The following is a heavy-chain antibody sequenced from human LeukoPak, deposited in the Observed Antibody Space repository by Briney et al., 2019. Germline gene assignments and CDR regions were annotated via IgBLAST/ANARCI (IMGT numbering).Heavy chain of an antibody. CDR3: AKGGRMVRGVIVTNYYFDY. Sequence: GGSLRLSCAASRFTFSSYAMSWVRQAPGKGLEWVSSISAGSGGSYYADSVEGRFTISRDTSKNTLYLQMNSLRAEDTAVYYCAKGGRMVRGVIVTNYYFDYWGQGTLVTVSS. CDR1: RFTFSSYA. CDR2: ISAGSGGS. J-gene: IGHJ4*02. V-gene: IGHV3-23*01. D-gene: IGHD3-10*01.